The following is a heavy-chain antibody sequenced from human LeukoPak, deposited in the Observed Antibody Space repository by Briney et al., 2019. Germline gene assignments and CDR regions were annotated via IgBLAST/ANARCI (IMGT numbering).Heavy chain of an antibody. V-gene: IGHV3-30*02. CDR2: IRYDGSNK. CDR1: GFTFSSYG. Sequence: GESLRLSCAASGFTFSSYGMNWVRQAPGKGLEWVAFIRYDGSNKYYADSVKGRFTISRDNSKNTLYLQMNSLRAEDTAVYYCAKERDTAMVTIDYWGQGTLVTVSS. J-gene: IGHJ4*02. CDR3: AKERDTAMVTIDY. D-gene: IGHD5-18*01.